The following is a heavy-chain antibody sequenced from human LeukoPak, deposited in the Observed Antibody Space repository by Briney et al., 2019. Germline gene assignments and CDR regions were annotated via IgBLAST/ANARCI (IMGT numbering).Heavy chain of an antibody. D-gene: IGHD3-10*01. CDR3: ARGYGSGSYYFDY. J-gene: IGHJ4*02. CDR2: IVPILGVT. Sequence: ASVKVSCKASGGTFSRHALSWVRQAPGQGLEWMGRIVPILGVTNFAQKFQGRVAITADTSTSTAYMELSSLRSEDTAAYYCARGYGSGSYYFDYWGQGTLVTVSS. CDR1: GGTFSRHA. V-gene: IGHV1-69*04.